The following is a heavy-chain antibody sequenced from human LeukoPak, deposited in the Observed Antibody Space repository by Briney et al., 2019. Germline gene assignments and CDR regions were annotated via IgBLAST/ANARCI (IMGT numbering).Heavy chain of an antibody. CDR2: IWNDGSNK. CDR3: AKDRTAAGTEYFDY. V-gene: IGHV3-33*06. Sequence: GRSLRLSCAASGFTLRSYGMHWVRQAPGKGLQWVAVIWNDGSNKYYADSVKGRFTISRDNSKNTLYLQMNNLRAEDTAVYYCAKDRTAAGTEYFDYWGQGTLVTVSS. D-gene: IGHD6-13*01. CDR1: GFTLRSYG. J-gene: IGHJ4*02.